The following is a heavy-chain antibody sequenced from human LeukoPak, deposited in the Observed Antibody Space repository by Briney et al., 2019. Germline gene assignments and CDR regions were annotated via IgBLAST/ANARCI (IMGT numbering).Heavy chain of an antibody. D-gene: IGHD6-19*01. CDR2: ISGGTT. Sequence: GSLRLSCSASGFTFGDYLFSWFRQAPGEGLEWIGFISGGTTEYAASVKGRFTISRDDSTSIAYLQMNSLTTEDTAVYYCSRGSGWLSVYWGQGTLVTVSS. J-gene: IGHJ4*02. CDR1: GFTFGDYL. CDR3: SRGSGWLSVY. V-gene: IGHV3-49*03.